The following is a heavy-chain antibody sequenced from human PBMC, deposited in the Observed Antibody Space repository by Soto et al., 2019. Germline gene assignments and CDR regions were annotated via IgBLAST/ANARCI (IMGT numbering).Heavy chain of an antibody. CDR3: ARRYGYSFDY. D-gene: IGHD5-12*01. J-gene: IGHJ4*02. CDR2: IYYSGST. V-gene: IGHV4-59*01. Sequence: SETLSLTCTVSGGSISSYYWSWIRQPPGKGLEWSGYIYYSGSTNYNPSLKSRVTISVDTSKNQFSLKLSSVTAADTAVYYCARRYGYSFDYWGQGTLVTVSS. CDR1: GGSISSYY.